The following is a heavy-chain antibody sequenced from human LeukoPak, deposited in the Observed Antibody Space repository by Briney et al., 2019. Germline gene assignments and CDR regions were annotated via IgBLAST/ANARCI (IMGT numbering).Heavy chain of an antibody. J-gene: IGHJ4*02. V-gene: IGHV3-30*04. CDR2: ISYDGSNR. D-gene: IGHD2-2*01. CDR3: ARASVYCSTTSCYADY. Sequence: GGSLRLSCAASGFTFSNYAMHWVRQAPGKGLEWVAVISYDGSNRYYADSVKGRFTISRDNSKNTLYVQMNSLRDDDTAVYYCARASVYCSTTSCYADYWGQGTLVTVSS. CDR1: GFTFSNYA.